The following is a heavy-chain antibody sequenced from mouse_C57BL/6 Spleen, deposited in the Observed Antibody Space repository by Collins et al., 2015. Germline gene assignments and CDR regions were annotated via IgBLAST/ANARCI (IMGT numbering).Heavy chain of an antibody. V-gene: IGHV5-4*01. CDR3: VYGSVFAY. CDR2: ISDGGSYT. Sequence: VRQTPEKRLEWVATISDGGSYTYYPDNVKGRFTISRDNAKNNLYLQMSHLKSEDTAMYYCVYGSVFAYWGQGTLVTVSA. J-gene: IGHJ3*01. D-gene: IGHD1-1*01.